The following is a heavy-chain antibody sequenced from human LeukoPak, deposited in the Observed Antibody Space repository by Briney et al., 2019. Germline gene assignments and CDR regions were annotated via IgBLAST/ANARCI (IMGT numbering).Heavy chain of an antibody. CDR3: ARGVHVSGAIFGVVIEGFDY. CDR1: GGSFSGYY. CDR2: IYYSGGT. J-gene: IGHJ4*02. Sequence: PSETLSLTCAVYGGSFSGYYWSWIRQHPGKGLEWIGYIYYSGGTYYNPSLKSRVTISVDTSKNQFSLKLSSVTAADTAVYYCARGVHVSGAIFGVVIEGFDYWGQGTLVTVSS. V-gene: IGHV4-31*11. D-gene: IGHD3-3*01.